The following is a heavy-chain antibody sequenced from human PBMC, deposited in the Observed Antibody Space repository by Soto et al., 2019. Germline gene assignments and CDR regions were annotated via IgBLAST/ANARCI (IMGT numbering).Heavy chain of an antibody. CDR2: INHSGST. Sequence: PSETLSLTCAVYGGSLSGYYWSWIRQPPGKGLEWIGEINHSGSTNYNPSLKSRVTISVDTSKNQFSLKLSSVTAADTAVYYCARLDHYYYGMDVWGQGTTVTVSS. D-gene: IGHD1-1*01. CDR1: GGSLSGYY. CDR3: ARLDHYYYGMDV. V-gene: IGHV4-34*01. J-gene: IGHJ6*02.